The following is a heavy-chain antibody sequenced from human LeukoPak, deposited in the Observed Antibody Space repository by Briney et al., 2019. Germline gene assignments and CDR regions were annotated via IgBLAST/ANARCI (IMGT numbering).Heavy chain of an antibody. D-gene: IGHD1-26*01. CDR1: GYTFTSYG. Sequence: SVKVSCKASGYTFTSYGISWVRQAPGQGLEWMGRIIPILGIANYAQKFQGRATITADKSTSTAYMELSSLRSEDTAVYYCASSGGSYFILDYWGQGTLVTVSS. V-gene: IGHV1-69*04. CDR2: IIPILGIA. CDR3: ASSGGSYFILDY. J-gene: IGHJ4*02.